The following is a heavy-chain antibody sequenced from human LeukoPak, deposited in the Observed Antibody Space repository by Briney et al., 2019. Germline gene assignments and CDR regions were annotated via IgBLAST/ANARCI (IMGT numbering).Heavy chain of an antibody. CDR2: FDPEDGET. CDR3: ATSGWYKNYFDY. D-gene: IGHD6-19*01. Sequence: ASVKVSCKVSGYTLTELSMHWVRQAPGKGLEWTGGFDPEDGETIYAQKFQGRVTMTEDTSTDTAYMELSSLRSEDTAVYYCATSGWYKNYFDYWGQGTLVTVSS. J-gene: IGHJ4*02. V-gene: IGHV1-24*01. CDR1: GYTLTELS.